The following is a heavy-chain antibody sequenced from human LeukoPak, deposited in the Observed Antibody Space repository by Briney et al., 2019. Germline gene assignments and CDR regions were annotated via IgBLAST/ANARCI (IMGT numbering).Heavy chain of an antibody. D-gene: IGHD3-3*01. Sequence: SETLSLTCTDSGGSISSGDYYWSWIRQPPGKGLEWIGYIYYSGSTYYNPSLKSRVTISVDTSKNQFSLKLSSVTAADTAVYYCASTIFGVVANYFDYWGQGTLVTVSS. V-gene: IGHV4-30-4*08. J-gene: IGHJ4*02. CDR3: ASTIFGVVANYFDY. CDR2: IYYSGST. CDR1: GGSISSGDYY.